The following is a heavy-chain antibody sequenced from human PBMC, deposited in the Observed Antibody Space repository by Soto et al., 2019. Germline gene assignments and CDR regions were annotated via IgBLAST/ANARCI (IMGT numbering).Heavy chain of an antibody. CDR3: AKDAIANDGIWLMDS. D-gene: IGHD3-16*01. J-gene: IGHJ5*02. Sequence: GGSLRLSCAASGFMFSDYAMTWARQAPGKELEWVSGLLRPGRSTYYADSVKGRFTISGDTSANTVYLQMDSLRAKDTAVYYCAKDAIANDGIWLMDSWGQGTVV. V-gene: IGHV3-23*01. CDR1: GFMFSDYA. CDR2: LLRPGRST.